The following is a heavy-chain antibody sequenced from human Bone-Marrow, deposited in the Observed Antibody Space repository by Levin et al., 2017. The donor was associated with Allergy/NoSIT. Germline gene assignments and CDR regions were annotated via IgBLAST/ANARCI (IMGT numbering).Heavy chain of an antibody. J-gene: IGHJ3*02. CDR1: GFAFSTFT. Sequence: GGSLRLSCAASGFAFSTFTMHWVRQAPGKGLELVAVISYDGSAQYYADSVKGRFTISRDNSRNTLYLQMDSLRVEDTALYYCARSYYDFWNGYPSDAFDIWAQGTMVTVSS. CDR3: ARSYYDFWNGYPSDAFDI. V-gene: IGHV3-30*04. CDR2: ISYDGSAQ. D-gene: IGHD3-3*01.